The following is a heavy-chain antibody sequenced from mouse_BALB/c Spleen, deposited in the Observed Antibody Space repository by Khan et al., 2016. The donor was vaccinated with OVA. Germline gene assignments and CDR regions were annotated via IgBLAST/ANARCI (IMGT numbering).Heavy chain of an antibody. CDR3: ARIKKIVATYFDY. V-gene: IGHV1S81*02. CDR1: GYTFTSYW. J-gene: IGHJ2*01. Sequence: QVQLQQPGAELVKAGASVKMSCKASGYTFTSYWMHWVKQRLGQGLEWFAETNPTNGRTYYNEKFKSKATLTVDKSSSTAYMLLSGPKCEDSAVYYCARIKKIVATYFDYWGQGTTLTVSS. D-gene: IGHD1-1*01. CDR2: TNPTNGRT.